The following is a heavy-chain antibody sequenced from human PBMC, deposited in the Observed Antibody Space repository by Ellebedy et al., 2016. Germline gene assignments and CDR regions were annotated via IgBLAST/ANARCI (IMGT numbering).Heavy chain of an antibody. D-gene: IGHD3-22*01. CDR2: INPNSGGT. CDR3: ARAYYDSSAGKTVFDY. V-gene: IGHV1-2*04. Sequence: ASVKVSCKASGYTFTGYYMHWVRQAPGQGLEWMGWINPNSGGTNYAQKFQGWVTMTTDTSTSTAYMELRSLRSDDTAVYYCARAYYDSSAGKTVFDYWGQGTLVTVSS. J-gene: IGHJ4*02. CDR1: GYTFTGYY.